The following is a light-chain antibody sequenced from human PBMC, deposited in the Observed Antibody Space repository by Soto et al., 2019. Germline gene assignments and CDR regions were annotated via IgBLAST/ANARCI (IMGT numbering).Light chain of an antibody. J-gene: IGKJ4*01. V-gene: IGKV3-20*01. CDR1: QSVGSNH. CDR2: GAT. CDR3: QQYAFSPLT. Sequence: EVVLTQSTGTLSLSPGERATLSCRASQSVGSNHLAWYQQKPGQAPRLLIYGATSRAIGIPDRFSGSGSGTDFILTISSLEPEDFAVYYCQQYAFSPLTFGGGTKVEI.